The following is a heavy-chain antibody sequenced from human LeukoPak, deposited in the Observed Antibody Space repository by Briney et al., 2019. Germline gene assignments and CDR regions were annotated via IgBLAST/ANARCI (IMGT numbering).Heavy chain of an antibody. CDR3: ARGYAPFDP. J-gene: IGHJ5*02. CDR1: GGSISSGGHY. D-gene: IGHD5-12*01. Sequence: SQTLSLTCTVSGGSISSGGHYWSWIRQHPGKGLEWLGYIYDSGSTYYNPSLKSRLTIAMDTSKNQFSLKLTSVTAADTAVYYCARGYAPFDPWGQGTLVTVSS. V-gene: IGHV4-31*03. CDR2: IYDSGST.